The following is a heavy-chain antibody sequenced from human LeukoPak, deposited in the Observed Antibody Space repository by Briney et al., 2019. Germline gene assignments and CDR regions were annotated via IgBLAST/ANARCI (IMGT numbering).Heavy chain of an antibody. CDR3: ARGFFDSSRTIDY. Sequence: PSGTLSLTCTVSGDSISSYYWSWIRQPPGKGLEWIGYIYYSGSTNYNPSLKSRVTISVDTSKNQFSLKLSSVTAADTAVYYCARGFFDSSRTIDYWGQGTLVTVSS. V-gene: IGHV4-59*08. J-gene: IGHJ4*02. CDR2: IYYSGST. D-gene: IGHD6-13*01. CDR1: GDSISSYY.